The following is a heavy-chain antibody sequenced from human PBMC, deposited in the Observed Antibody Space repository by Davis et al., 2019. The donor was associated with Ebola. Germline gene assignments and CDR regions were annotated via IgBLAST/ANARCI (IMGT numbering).Heavy chain of an antibody. J-gene: IGHJ4*02. Sequence: ASVKVSCKASVYTFTSYDINWVRQATGQGLEWMGWMHPNSGNTGYAQKFQGRVTMTRNTSISTAYMELSSLRSEDTTVYYCARGENEYSYGSILYWGQGTLVTVSS. V-gene: IGHV1-8*01. CDR1: VYTFTSYD. CDR2: MHPNSGNT. CDR3: ARGENEYSYGSILY. D-gene: IGHD5-18*01.